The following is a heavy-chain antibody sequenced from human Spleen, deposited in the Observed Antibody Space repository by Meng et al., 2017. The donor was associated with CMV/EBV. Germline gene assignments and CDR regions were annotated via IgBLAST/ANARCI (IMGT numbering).Heavy chain of an antibody. V-gene: IGHV1-46*01. CDR3: ARDGNYYGAGNGLYY. J-gene: IGHJ4*02. CDR2: INPSGGRT. CDR1: GYIFTSYY. Sequence: SGYIFTSYYMHWVRQAPGQGLEWMGMINPSGGRTTYAQKFQGRVTMTRDTSTSTVYMELSSLRSEDTAVYFCARDGNYYGAGNGLYYWGQGTLVTVSS. D-gene: IGHD3-10*01.